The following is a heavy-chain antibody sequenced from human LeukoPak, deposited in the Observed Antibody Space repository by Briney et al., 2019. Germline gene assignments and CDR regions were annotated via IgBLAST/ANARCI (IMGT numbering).Heavy chain of an antibody. CDR2: ISYSGST. CDR3: ARGGEIYYFDY. CDR1: GGSISSYY. V-gene: IGHV4-59*08. D-gene: IGHD2/OR15-2a*01. Sequence: SETLSLTCTVSGGSISSYYWSWIRQPPGKGLEWIGYISYSGSTNYNPSLKSRVSISVDTSKNQFSLKLSSVTAADTAVYYCARGGEIYYFDYWGQGTLVTVSS. J-gene: IGHJ4*02.